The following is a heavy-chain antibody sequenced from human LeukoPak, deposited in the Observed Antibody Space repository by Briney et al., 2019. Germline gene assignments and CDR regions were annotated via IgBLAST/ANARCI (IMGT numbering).Heavy chain of an antibody. CDR2: IYYSGST. Sequence: PSETLSLTCTVSGGSISSSSYYWGWIRQPPGKGLEWIGSIYYSGSTYYNPSLKSRVTISADTSNNEFSLRLSSVTAADTAVYYCARETYSSSRAFDIWGQGTMVTVSA. D-gene: IGHD6-6*01. CDR3: ARETYSSSRAFDI. J-gene: IGHJ3*02. CDR1: GGSISSSSYY. V-gene: IGHV4-39*07.